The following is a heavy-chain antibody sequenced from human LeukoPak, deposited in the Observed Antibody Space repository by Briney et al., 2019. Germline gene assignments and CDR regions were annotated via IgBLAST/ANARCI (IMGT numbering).Heavy chain of an antibody. D-gene: IGHD5-18*01. CDR2: INHSGST. CDR3: ARARGYSLNWFDP. CDR1: GGSFSGYY. V-gene: IGHV4-34*01. Sequence: PSETLSLTCAVYGGSFSGYYWSWIRQPPGKGLEWIGEINHSGSTNYNPSLKSRVTISVDTSKNQFSLKLSSVTAADTAVYYCARARGYSLNWFDPWGQRTLVTASS. J-gene: IGHJ5*02.